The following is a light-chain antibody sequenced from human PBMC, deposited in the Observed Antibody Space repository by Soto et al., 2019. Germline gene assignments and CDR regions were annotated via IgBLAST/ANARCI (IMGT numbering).Light chain of an antibody. Sequence: EIVLTQSPGTLSLSAGERATLSFMASQSVTNNYFAWYKQKPGQAPRLLIYGASRRATGIPDRFSGSGSGTDFTLTISRLEPEDFAVYHCQQYGSLPYTFGQGTKVDIK. J-gene: IGKJ2*01. CDR2: GAS. V-gene: IGKV3-20*01. CDR3: QQYGSLPYT. CDR1: QSVTNNY.